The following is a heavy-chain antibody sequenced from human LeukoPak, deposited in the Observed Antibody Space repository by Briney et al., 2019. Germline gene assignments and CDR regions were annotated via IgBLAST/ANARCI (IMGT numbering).Heavy chain of an antibody. Sequence: GGSLRLSCAASGFTFSRYGMHWVRQAPGKGLEWVAVIWYDGSNKYYADSVKGRFTISRDNAKNSLYLQMNSLRAEDTALYYCAKESITIFGVVTGFDYWGQGTLVTVSS. CDR3: AKESITIFGVVTGFDY. V-gene: IGHV3-33*03. D-gene: IGHD3-3*01. CDR2: IWYDGSNK. CDR1: GFTFSRYG. J-gene: IGHJ4*02.